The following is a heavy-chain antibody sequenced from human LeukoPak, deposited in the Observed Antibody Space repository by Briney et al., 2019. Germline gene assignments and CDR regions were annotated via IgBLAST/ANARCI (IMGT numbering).Heavy chain of an antibody. J-gene: IGHJ4*02. CDR3: ARGVDDYGDSGYFDY. CDR2: IYYSGST. V-gene: IGHV4-59*01. Sequence: PSETLSLTCTVSGGPISSYYWSWIRQPPGKGLEWIGYIYYSGSTNYNPSLKSRVTISVDTSKNQFSLKLSSVTAADTAVYYCARGVDDYGDSGYFDYWGQGTLVTVSS. CDR1: GGPISSYY. D-gene: IGHD4-17*01.